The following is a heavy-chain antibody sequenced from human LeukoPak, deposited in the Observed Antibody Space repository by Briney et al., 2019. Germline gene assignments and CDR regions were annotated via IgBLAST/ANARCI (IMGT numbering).Heavy chain of an antibody. CDR1: GGTFSSYA. CDR2: IIPIFGTA. J-gene: IGHJ4*02. V-gene: IGHV1-69*13. Sequence: SVRVSCKDSGGTFSSYAISWVRQAPGQGLEWMGGIIPIFGTANYAQKFQGRVTITADESTSTAYMELSSLRSEDTAVYYCARSPNDYGDYGTVWGQGTLVTVSS. D-gene: IGHD4-17*01. CDR3: ARSPNDYGDYGTV.